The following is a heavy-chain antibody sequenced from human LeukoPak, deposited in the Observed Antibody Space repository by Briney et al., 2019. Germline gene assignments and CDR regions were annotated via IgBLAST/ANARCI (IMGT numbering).Heavy chain of an antibody. V-gene: IGHV4-31*03. CDR2: IYYSGST. Sequence: TLSLTCTVSGGSISSGGYYWSWIRQHPGKGLEWIGYIYYSGSTYYNPSLKSRVTISVDRSKNQVSLKVSSVTAADTATYYCARVSRDYYGFDYWGQGTLVTVSS. CDR3: ARVSRDYYGFDY. D-gene: IGHD3-22*01. CDR1: GGSISSGGYY. J-gene: IGHJ4*02.